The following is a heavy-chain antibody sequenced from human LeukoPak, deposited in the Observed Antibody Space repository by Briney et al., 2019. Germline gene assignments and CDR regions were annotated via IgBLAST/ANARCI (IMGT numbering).Heavy chain of an antibody. CDR2: ISAGNI. J-gene: IGHJ6*02. V-gene: IGHV1-3*01. D-gene: IGHD2-8*01. CDR3: ARVAYVMDV. CDR1: GYTFSAYL. Sequence: ASVKVSCKASGYTFSAYLMHWLREAPGKRFEGMGWISAGNIKYSQNFQDRINITRDTSASTVNMELSSLTSADTAVYYCARVAYVMDVWGQGTTVVVSS.